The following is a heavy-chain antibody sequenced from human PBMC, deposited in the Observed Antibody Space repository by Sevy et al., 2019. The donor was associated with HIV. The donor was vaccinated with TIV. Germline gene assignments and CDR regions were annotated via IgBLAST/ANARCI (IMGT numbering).Heavy chain of an antibody. CDR1: GISITGSYW. D-gene: IGHD6-25*01. J-gene: IGHJ4*02. CDR2: MYHKGTA. V-gene: IGHV4-4*02. Sequence: SETLSLTCAVSGISITGSYWWSWVRQPPGKGLEWLGDMYHKGTANYNPSLKRRVNISVDKAKNQFSLRMSDVTAADTSVYYCAAATGTDILGYYIQYWGRGTQVTVSS. CDR3: AAATGTDILGYYIQY.